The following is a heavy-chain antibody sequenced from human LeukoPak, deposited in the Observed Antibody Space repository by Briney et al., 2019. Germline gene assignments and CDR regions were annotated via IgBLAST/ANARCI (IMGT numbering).Heavy chain of an antibody. J-gene: IGHJ4*02. CDR2: IYYSGST. CDR3: ARVTGYMTEDYFDY. Sequence: PSETLSLTCAVYGESFVGYYWSWIRQPPGKGLEWIGYIYYSGSTNYNPSLKSRVTISVDTSKNQFSLRLSSVTAADTAVYYCARVTGYMTEDYFDYWGQGTLITVSS. V-gene: IGHV4-59*01. D-gene: IGHD6-13*01. CDR1: GESFVGYY.